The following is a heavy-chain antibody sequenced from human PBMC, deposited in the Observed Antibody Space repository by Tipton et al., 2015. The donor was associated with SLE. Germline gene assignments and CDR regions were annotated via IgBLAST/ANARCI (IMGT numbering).Heavy chain of an antibody. CDR3: ASQYSGSFDAFDI. D-gene: IGHD1-26*01. V-gene: IGHV4-39*07. Sequence: TLSLTCTVSGGSISSGSYYWGWIRQPPGRGLEWIGSIYYSGSTYYNPSLKSRVTISVDTSKNQFSLKLSSVTAADTAVYCCASQYSGSFDAFDIWGQGTMVTVSS. J-gene: IGHJ3*02. CDR2: IYYSGST. CDR1: GGSISSGSYY.